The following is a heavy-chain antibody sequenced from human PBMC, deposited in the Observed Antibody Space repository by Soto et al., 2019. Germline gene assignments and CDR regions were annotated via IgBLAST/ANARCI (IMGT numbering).Heavy chain of an antibody. CDR1: GFTFSDYY. J-gene: IGHJ4*02. D-gene: IGHD1-1*01. CDR3: ARYTYNWKDPNFDY. CDR2: ISGSSSYT. V-gene: IGHV3-11*06. Sequence: PGGSLRLSCAASGFTFSDYYMSWIRQAPGKGLEWVSYISGSSSYTNYADSVKGRFTISRDNAKNSLYLQMNSLRAEDTAVYYCARYTYNWKDPNFDYWGQGTLVTVSS.